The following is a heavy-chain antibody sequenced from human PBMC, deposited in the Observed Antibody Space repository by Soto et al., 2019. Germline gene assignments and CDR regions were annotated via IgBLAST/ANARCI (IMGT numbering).Heavy chain of an antibody. Sequence: SETLSLTCTVSGASISGFYWSRIRKSAGKGLEWIGRIYATGTTDYNPSLKSRVMMSVDTSKKQFSLKLRSVTAADTAVYYCVRDGTKTLRVWFDPWGQGISVTVSS. CDR2: IYATGTT. CDR1: GASISGFY. J-gene: IGHJ5*02. CDR3: VRDGTKTLRVWFDP. V-gene: IGHV4-4*07. D-gene: IGHD1-1*01.